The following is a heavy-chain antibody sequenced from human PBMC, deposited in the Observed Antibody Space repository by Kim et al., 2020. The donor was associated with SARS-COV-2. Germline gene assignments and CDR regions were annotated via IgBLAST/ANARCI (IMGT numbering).Heavy chain of an antibody. CDR1: GFSSSSYA. CDR2: ISGSGGNT. D-gene: IGHD6-13*01. V-gene: IGHV3-23*01. Sequence: GGSLRLSCAASGFSSSSYAMSWVRQAPGKGLEWVAGISGSGGNTYYADSVKGRFTISRDNSKNTLYLQMNSLRAEDTAVYFCAKDGAAAGLDAFDIWGQGTMVTVSS. J-gene: IGHJ3*02. CDR3: AKDGAAAGLDAFDI.